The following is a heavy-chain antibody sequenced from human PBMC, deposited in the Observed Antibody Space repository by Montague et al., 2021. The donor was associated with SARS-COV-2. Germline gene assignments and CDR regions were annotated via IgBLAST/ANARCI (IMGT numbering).Heavy chain of an antibody. CDR2: IGDSGSKT. CDR1: GFTFSHYA. V-gene: IGHV3-23*01. CDR3: AKDPIPGGSNPYYFDF. D-gene: IGHD2-21*01. Sequence: SLRLSCAASGFTFSHYAVSWVRWAPGKGLEWVSAIGDSGSKTHYADSVKGRFTISRDNSKNTLSLEMNSLKVDDTAVYYCAKDPIPGGSNPYYFDFWGQGTLVTVS. J-gene: IGHJ4*02.